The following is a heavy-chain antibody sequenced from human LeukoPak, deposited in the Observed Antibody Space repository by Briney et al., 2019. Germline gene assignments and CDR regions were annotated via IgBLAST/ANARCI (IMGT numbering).Heavy chain of an antibody. CDR2: IKQDGSEK. J-gene: IGHJ3*02. CDR3: ARPVRRGAYDI. V-gene: IGHV3-7*04. Sequence: GGSLRLSRTASGFTFSSSSMNWVRQAPGKGLEWVANIKQDGSEKYYVDSVRGRFTISRDNAQNSLYLQMNSLRAEDSGLYYCARPVRRGAYDIWGQGTVVTVSS. CDR1: GFTFSSSS.